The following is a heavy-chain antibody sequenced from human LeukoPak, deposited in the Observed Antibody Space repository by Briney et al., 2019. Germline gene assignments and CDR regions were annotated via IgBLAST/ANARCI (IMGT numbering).Heavy chain of an antibody. J-gene: IGHJ4*02. CDR1: GYTFTSYN. Sequence: ASVTVSCKASGYTFTSYNINWVRQATGQGLEWMAWMNPDNGNTGYAQKFQDRVTITRNTSINTAYMELSSLTSEDTAVYYCATGFAAGLAVAGHWGQGTLVTVSS. CDR2: MNPDNGNT. CDR3: ATGFAAGLAVAGH. D-gene: IGHD6-19*01. V-gene: IGHV1-8*01.